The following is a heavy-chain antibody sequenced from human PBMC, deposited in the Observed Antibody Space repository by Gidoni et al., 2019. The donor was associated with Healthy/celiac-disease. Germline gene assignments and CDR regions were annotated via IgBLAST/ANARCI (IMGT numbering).Heavy chain of an antibody. Sequence: EVQLLESGGGLVQPGGSLRLSCAASGFTFSSYAMSWVRQAPGKGLEWVSAISGSGGSTYYADSVKGRFTISRDNSKNTLYLQMNSLRAEDTAVYYCAKGGYYDSSGYYRAGYFDYWGQGTLVTVSS. CDR2: ISGSGGST. V-gene: IGHV3-23*01. CDR1: GFTFSSYA. D-gene: IGHD3-22*01. CDR3: AKGGYYDSSGYYRAGYFDY. J-gene: IGHJ4*02.